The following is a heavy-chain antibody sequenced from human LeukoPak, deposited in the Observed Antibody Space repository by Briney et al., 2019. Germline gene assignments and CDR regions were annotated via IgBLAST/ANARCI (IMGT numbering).Heavy chain of an antibody. CDR3: ARRAVGNSYYYSMDV. V-gene: IGHV1-8*03. D-gene: IGHD6-19*01. Sequence: ASVKVSCKASGGTFSSYAISWVRQAPGQGLEWMGWMNPNTGNTGYAQKFKGRVTITRNTSISTAFMELSSLRSEDTAVYYCARRAVGNSYYYSMDVWGKGTTVTVSS. CDR2: MNPNTGNT. CDR1: GGTFSSYA. J-gene: IGHJ6*03.